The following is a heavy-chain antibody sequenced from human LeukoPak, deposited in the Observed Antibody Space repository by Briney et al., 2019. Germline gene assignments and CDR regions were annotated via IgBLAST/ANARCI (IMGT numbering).Heavy chain of an antibody. Sequence: GGSLRLSCAASGFTFSSYGMHWVRQAPGKGLEWVANIKQDGSEKYYVDSVKGRFTISRDNAKNSLYLQMNSLRAEDTAVYYCARVACSSTSCSHAFDIWGQGTMVTVSS. CDR2: IKQDGSEK. CDR1: GFTFSSYG. CDR3: ARVACSSTSCSHAFDI. J-gene: IGHJ3*02. D-gene: IGHD2-2*01. V-gene: IGHV3-7*01.